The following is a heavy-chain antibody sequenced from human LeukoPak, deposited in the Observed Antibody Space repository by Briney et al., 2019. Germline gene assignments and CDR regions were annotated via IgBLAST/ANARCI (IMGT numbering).Heavy chain of an antibody. D-gene: IGHD6-25*01. J-gene: IGHJ5*02. CDR1: GGSVSSGTYY. CDR2: IYYSGST. Sequence: SETLSLTCTVSGGSVSSGTYYWSWIRQPPGEGLEWIGKIYYSGSTSYNPSLKSRVTMSLDKSKNQFSLNLSSVTAADSAVYYCAREAAGQWFDPWGQGTLVTVSS. CDR3: AREAAGQWFDP. V-gene: IGHV4-61*01.